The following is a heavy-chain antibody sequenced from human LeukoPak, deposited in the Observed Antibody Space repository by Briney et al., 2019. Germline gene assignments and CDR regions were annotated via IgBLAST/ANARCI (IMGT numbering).Heavy chain of an antibody. D-gene: IGHD1-26*01. J-gene: IGHJ4*02. V-gene: IGHV4-59*01. CDR3: ARDLGGIYFDY. Sequence: SETLSLTCTVSDASISGYYWSWIRQPPGKGLEWIASIHFSGSTNYNPSLRSRVTISVDTAKKQLSLKLSSVAAADTAVYYCARDLGGIYFDYWGQGTLVTVSS. CDR1: DASISGYY. CDR2: IHFSGST.